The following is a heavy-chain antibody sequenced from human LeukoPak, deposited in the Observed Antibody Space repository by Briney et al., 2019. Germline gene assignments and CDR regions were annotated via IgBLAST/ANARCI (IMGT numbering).Heavy chain of an antibody. Sequence: GGSLRLSCAASGFTFSSHEMNWVRQAPGKGLEWVSYISSSGSTIYYADSVKGRFTISRDNAKNSLYLQMNSLRAEDTAVYYCARERAHYYYYYMDVWGKGTTVTVSS. CDR3: ARERAHYYYYYMDV. V-gene: IGHV3-48*03. J-gene: IGHJ6*03. CDR2: ISSSGSTI. CDR1: GFTFSSHE.